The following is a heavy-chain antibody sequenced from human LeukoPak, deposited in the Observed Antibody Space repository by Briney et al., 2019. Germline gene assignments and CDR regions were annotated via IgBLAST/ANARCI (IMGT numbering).Heavy chain of an antibody. D-gene: IGHD5-18*01. CDR3: ARCGWIQLWSPDGYYYYGMDV. CDR2: ISAYNGNT. CDR1: GYTFTSYG. J-gene: IGHJ6*02. Sequence: ASVKVSCKASGYTFTSYGISWVGQAPGQGREWMGWISAYNGNTNYAQKLQGRVTMTTDTSTSTAYMELRSLRSDDTAVYYCARCGWIQLWSPDGYYYYGMDVWGQGTTVTVSS. V-gene: IGHV1-18*01.